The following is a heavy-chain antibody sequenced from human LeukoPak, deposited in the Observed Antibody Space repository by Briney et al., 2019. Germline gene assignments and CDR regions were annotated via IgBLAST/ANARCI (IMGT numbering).Heavy chain of an antibody. V-gene: IGHV3-7*01. CDR1: GFTFSSYW. D-gene: IGHD5-24*01. J-gene: IGHJ4*02. CDR3: ARDLEMATITFAYYFDY. CDR2: IKQDGSEK. Sequence: PGGSLRLSCAASGFTFSSYWMSWVRQAPGKGLEWVANIKQDGSEKYYVDSVKGRFTISRDNAKNSLYLQMNSLRAEDTAVYYCARDLEMATITFAYYFDYWGQGTLVTVSS.